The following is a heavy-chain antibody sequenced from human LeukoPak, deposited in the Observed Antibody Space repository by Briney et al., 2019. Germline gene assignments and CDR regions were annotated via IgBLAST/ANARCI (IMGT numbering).Heavy chain of an antibody. J-gene: IGHJ3*02. D-gene: IGHD3-3*01. Sequence: GGSLRLSCAASGFTFSDSYMSWIRQVLGKGLEWVSSISSGSTYIYNADSVQGRYTISRDNAKNSLFLLVNSLRAEDTAVYYCARDKNGVFDIWGQGTMVTVSS. V-gene: IGHV3-11*04. CDR2: ISSGSTYI. CDR1: GFTFSDSY. CDR3: ARDKNGVFDI.